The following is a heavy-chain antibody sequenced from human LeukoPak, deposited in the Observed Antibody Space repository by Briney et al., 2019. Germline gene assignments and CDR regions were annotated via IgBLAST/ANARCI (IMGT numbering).Heavy chain of an antibody. CDR3: ARGLAPYSSSFYNYYGMDV. J-gene: IGHJ6*02. CDR1: GYTFTSYY. CDR2: INPSGGST. Sequence: APVNVSCKASGYTFTSYYMHWVRQAPGQGLEWMGIINPSGGSTSYAQKFQGRVTMTRDTSTSTVYMELSSLRSEDTAVYYCARGLAPYSSSFYNYYGMDVWGQGTTVTVSS. V-gene: IGHV1-46*01. D-gene: IGHD6-6*01.